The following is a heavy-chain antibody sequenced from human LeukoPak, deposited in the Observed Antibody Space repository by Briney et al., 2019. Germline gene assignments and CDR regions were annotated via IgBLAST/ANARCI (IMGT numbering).Heavy chain of an antibody. J-gene: IGHJ6*02. Sequence: GGSLRLSCAASGFSLGSFAVSWVRQAPGKGLEWVSSISGGSGKTYYADSVKGRFTISRDNSENTLYLQMSGLRAEDTAVYYCAKEASSSLGYYYGMDVWGQGTTVTVS. CDR1: GFSLGSFA. V-gene: IGHV3-23*01. CDR3: AKEASSSLGYYYGMDV. D-gene: IGHD3-3*01. CDR2: ISGGSGKT.